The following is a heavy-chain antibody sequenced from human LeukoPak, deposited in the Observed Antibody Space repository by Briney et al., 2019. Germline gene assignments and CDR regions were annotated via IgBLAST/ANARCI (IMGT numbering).Heavy chain of an antibody. CDR1: GFTFDDYA. V-gene: IGHV3-9*01. CDR3: VKDSEESTSLDAAFDM. CDR2: ITWSGGII. J-gene: IGHJ3*02. Sequence: TGGSLRLSCVVSGFTFDDYAMHWVRQTPGKGLEWVSGITWSGGIIGYADAVRGQFSISRDNARNSLYLEMNSLKTEDTALYYCVKDSEESTSLDAAFDMWGQGTMVTVSS. D-gene: IGHD2-2*01.